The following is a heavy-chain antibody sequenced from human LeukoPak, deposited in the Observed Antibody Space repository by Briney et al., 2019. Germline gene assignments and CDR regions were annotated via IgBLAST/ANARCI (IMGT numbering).Heavy chain of an antibody. CDR2: INIDGTYT. J-gene: IGHJ4*02. V-gene: IGHV3-74*01. D-gene: IGHD5-18*01. CDR1: GFTFKTYW. Sequence: GGSLRLSCAASGFTFKTYWMDWVRQVPGKGLVWVSRINIDGTYTTYADSVKGRFTISRDNAKNTLYLQMNSLRPDDTAVYYCARVVHYSQLYYFDYWGQGTLVTASS. CDR3: ARVVHYSQLYYFDY.